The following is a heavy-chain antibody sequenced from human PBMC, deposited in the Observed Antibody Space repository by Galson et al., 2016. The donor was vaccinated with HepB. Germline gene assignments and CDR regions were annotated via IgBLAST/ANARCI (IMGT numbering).Heavy chain of an antibody. CDR2: ISYGGNNE. CDR3: ARGSIWCSSTSCYVDY. V-gene: IGHV3-30-3*01. CDR1: GFTFSNYG. J-gene: IGHJ4*02. Sequence: SLRLSCAASGFTFSNYGMHWVRQAPGKGLEWVAFISYGGNNEYYADSVKGRFTISRENSKNTLYLQMNSLRAEDTAVYYCARGSIWCSSTSCYVDYWGQGTLVTVSS. D-gene: IGHD2-2*01.